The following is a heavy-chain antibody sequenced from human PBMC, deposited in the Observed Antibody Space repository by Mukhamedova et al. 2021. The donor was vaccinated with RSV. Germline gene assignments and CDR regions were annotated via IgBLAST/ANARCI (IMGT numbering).Heavy chain of an antibody. V-gene: IGHV1-8*01. J-gene: IGHJ4*02. CDR1: YD. Sequence: YDINWVRQATGQGLEWMGWMNPNSGNTGYAQKFQGRVTMTRNTSISTAYMELSSLRSEDTAVYYCARPDSAVGSYYFDYWGQGTL. D-gene: IGHD1-26*01. CDR3: ARPDSAVGSYYFDY. CDR2: MNPNSGNT.